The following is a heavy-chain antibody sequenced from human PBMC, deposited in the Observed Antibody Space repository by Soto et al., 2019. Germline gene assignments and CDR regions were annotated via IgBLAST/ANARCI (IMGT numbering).Heavy chain of an antibody. V-gene: IGHV3-30*18. CDR1: GFTFSSYG. Sequence: QVQLVESGGGVVQPGRSLRLSCAASGFTFSSYGMNWVHQAPGKGLEWVAVVSYDEITKYYADSVKGRFTISRDNSKNTVYLQMNSLRPEDTAVYYCAKPLGLLRRAMAQGSDYWGQGTLVTVSS. CDR3: AKPLGLLRRAMAQGSDY. J-gene: IGHJ4*02. D-gene: IGHD5-18*01. CDR2: VSYDEITK.